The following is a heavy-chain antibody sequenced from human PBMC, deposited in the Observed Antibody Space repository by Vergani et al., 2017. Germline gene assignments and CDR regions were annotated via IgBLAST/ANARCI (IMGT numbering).Heavy chain of an antibody. CDR1: GYTFTSYA. CDR3: ARDFDRPFPGQLRCSSTSCYRLYGMDV. D-gene: IGHD2-2*01. Sequence: QVQLVQSGAEVKKPGASVKVSCKASGYTFTSYAMHWVRQAPGQRLEWMGWINAGNGNTKYSQKFQGRVTITRDTSASTAYMELSSLRAEDTAVYYCARDFDRPFPGQLRCSSTSCYRLYGMDVWGQGTTVTVSS. J-gene: IGHJ6*02. V-gene: IGHV1-3*01. CDR2: INAGNGNT.